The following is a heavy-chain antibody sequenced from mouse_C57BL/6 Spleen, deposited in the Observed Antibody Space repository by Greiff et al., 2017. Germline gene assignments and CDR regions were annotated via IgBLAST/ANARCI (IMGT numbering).Heavy chain of an antibody. CDR2: ISYDGSN. CDR3: ARGRSGYDYLDY. CDR1: GYSITSGYY. V-gene: IGHV3-6*01. D-gene: IGHD3-1*01. J-gene: IGHJ2*01. Sequence: EVKLQESGPGLVKPSQSLSLTCSVTGYSITSGYYWNWIRQFPGNKLEWMGYISYDGSNNSNPSLKNRISITRDTSKNQFFLKLNSVTTEDTATYYCARGRSGYDYLDYWGQGTTLTVSS.